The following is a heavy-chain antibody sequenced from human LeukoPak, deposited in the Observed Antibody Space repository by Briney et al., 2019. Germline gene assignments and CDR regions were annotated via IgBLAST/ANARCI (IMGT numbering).Heavy chain of an antibody. CDR3: ARERDGIAAAGRPIDY. J-gene: IGHJ4*02. Sequence: GGSLRLSCAASGFTFSSYSMNWVRQAPGKGLEWVSYISSSSSTIYYADSVKGRFTISRDNAKNTLYLQMNSLRAEDTAVYYCARERDGIAAAGRPIDYWGQGTLVTVSS. D-gene: IGHD6-13*01. V-gene: IGHV3-48*04. CDR1: GFTFSSYS. CDR2: ISSSSSTI.